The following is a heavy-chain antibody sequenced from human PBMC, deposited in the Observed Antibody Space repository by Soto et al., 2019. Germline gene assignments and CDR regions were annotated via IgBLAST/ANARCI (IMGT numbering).Heavy chain of an antibody. D-gene: IGHD5-12*01. J-gene: IGHJ6*02. CDR2: ISAYNGNT. Sequence: QVQLVQSGAEVKKPGASVKVSCKASGYTFTSYGISWVRQAPGQGLEWMGWISAYNGNTNYAQKLQGRVTMTTDTSTSTAYMELRSLRSDDTAVYYCARFLGGHGNYYYYYGMDVWGQGTTVTVSS. CDR1: GYTFTSYG. CDR3: ARFLGGHGNYYYYYGMDV. V-gene: IGHV1-18*01.